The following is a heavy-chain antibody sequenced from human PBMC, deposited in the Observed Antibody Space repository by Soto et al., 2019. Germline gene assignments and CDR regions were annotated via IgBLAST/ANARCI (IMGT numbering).Heavy chain of an antibody. Sequence: QIQLVQSGAEVKKPGASVKISCKASGYTFSSYHITWVRQAPGQGLEWMGWISAYNGNTNYAQNLQGRVTMTTDPTTSTAYMELRSLRSDDTAVYYCARDLPPVDYWGQGTLVTVSS. J-gene: IGHJ4*02. CDR2: ISAYNGNT. CDR1: GYTFSSYH. CDR3: ARDLPPVDY. V-gene: IGHV1-18*01.